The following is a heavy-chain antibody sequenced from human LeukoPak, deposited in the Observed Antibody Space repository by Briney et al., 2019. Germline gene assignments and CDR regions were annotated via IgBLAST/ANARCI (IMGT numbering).Heavy chain of an antibody. D-gene: IGHD3-10*01. CDR2: INPNSGGT. V-gene: IGHV1-2*02. Sequence: ASVKVSCKASGYTFTGYYMHWVRQAPGQGLEWMGWINPNSGGTNYAQKFQGRVTMTRDTSISTAYMELSRLRSDDTAVYYRARNNQTMVRGVIIYWGQGTLVTVSS. J-gene: IGHJ4*02. CDR1: GYTFTGYY. CDR3: ARNNQTMVRGVIIY.